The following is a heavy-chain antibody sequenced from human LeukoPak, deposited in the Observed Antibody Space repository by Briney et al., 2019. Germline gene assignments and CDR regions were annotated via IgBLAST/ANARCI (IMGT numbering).Heavy chain of an antibody. CDR3: ARDDGYCSGGSCYGKFDY. CDR1: GYTFTGYY. Sequence: GASVKVSCKASGYTFTGYYLHWVRQAPGQGLEWMGWINPNSGDTNYAQKFQARVTMTRDTSISTAYMDLSRLRSDDTAVYYCARDDGYCSGGSCYGKFDYWGQGTLVTVSS. J-gene: IGHJ4*02. D-gene: IGHD2-15*01. V-gene: IGHV1-2*02. CDR2: INPNSGDT.